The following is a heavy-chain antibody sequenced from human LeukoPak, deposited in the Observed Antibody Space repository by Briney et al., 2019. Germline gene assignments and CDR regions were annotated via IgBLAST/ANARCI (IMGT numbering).Heavy chain of an antibody. J-gene: IGHJ4*02. D-gene: IGHD5-12*01. CDR3: TRPDGGYSY. CDR2: IFPGDSAT. V-gene: IGHV5-51*01. CDR1: GYSFATHC. Sequence: GESLKFSCKASGYSFATHCSAGARHMPGKGLEWMGIIFPGDSATTSSPSFQGQVTFSADKSISTADLQASSLKATDTAIYYFTRPDGGYSYWGQGTLVTAAS.